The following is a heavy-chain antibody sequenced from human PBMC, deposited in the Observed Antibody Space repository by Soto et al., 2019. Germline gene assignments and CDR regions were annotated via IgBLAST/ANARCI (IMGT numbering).Heavy chain of an antibody. V-gene: IGHV3-23*01. D-gene: IGHD2-15*01. Sequence: GGSLRLSCAASGFTFSSYAMSWVRQAPGKGLEWVSAISGSGGSTYYADSVKGRFTISRDNSKNTLYLQMNSLRAEDTAVYYCAKGYCSGGSCSAGPWGQGTLVTVSS. CDR1: GFTFSSYA. CDR3: AKGYCSGGSCSAGP. CDR2: ISGSGGST. J-gene: IGHJ5*02.